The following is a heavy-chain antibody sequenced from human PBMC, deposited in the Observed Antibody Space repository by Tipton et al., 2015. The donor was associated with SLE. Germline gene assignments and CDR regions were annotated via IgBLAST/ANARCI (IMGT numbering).Heavy chain of an antibody. CDR3: ARVPLVDDAFDI. CDR1: GGSFSGYY. J-gene: IGHJ3*02. Sequence: TLSLTCAVYGGSFSGYYWSWIRQSPGKGLEWIGEINHSGSTNYNPSLKSRVTISVDTSKNQFSLKLSSVTAADSAVYYCARVPLVDDAFDIWGQGTMVTVSS. CDR2: INHSGST. V-gene: IGHV4-34*01.